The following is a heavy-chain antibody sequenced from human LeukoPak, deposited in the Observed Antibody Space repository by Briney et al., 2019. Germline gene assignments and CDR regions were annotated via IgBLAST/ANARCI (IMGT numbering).Heavy chain of an antibody. J-gene: IGHJ3*02. Sequence: GGSLRLSCEASGFIFNIYAMHWVRQAPGKGLEWVALTSTDGSDKYNAGSVKGRFTISRDNFKNTVYLQMNSLRPEDTAIYYCARSAGGAFDIWAKGQWSPSLQ. CDR3: ARSAGGAFDI. CDR1: GFIFNIYA. D-gene: IGHD3-10*01. CDR2: TSTDGSDK. V-gene: IGHV3-30*01.